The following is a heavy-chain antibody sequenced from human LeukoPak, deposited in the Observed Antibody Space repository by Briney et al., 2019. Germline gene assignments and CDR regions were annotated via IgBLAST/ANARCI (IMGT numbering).Heavy chain of an antibody. CDR1: GFTFSGDW. Sequence: PGGSLRLSCVASGFTFSGDWMSWVRQAPGKGLEWVANIKPDGTEKYYVDSVKGRFTISRDNAKSSLYLQLNSLRAEDTAVYYCVRYYDPPVGDAFDIWGPGTMVTVRS. CDR2: IKPDGTEK. J-gene: IGHJ3*02. CDR3: VRYYDPPVGDAFDI. D-gene: IGHD3-22*01. V-gene: IGHV3-7*01.